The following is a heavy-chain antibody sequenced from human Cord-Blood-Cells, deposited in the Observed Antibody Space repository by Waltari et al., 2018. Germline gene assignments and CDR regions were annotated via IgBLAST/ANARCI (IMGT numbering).Heavy chain of an antibody. Sequence: QVQLVQSGAEVKKPGASVKVSCKASGYTFTSYDINWVRQATGQGLEWMGWMNPNSGNTGYAQKFQGRVTITRNTSISTAYMELSSLRSEDTAVYYCARVGEYCTNGVCYTGYYYYYMDVWGKGTTVTVSS. V-gene: IGHV1-8*03. J-gene: IGHJ6*03. CDR3: ARVGEYCTNGVCYTGYYYYYMDV. CDR2: MNPNSGNT. CDR1: GYTFTSYD. D-gene: IGHD2-8*01.